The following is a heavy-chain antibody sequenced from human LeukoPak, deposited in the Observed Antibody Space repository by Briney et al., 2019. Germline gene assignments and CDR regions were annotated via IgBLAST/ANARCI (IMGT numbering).Heavy chain of an antibody. CDR3: ASLYYDFWSGYYTSAPLDY. J-gene: IGHJ4*02. CDR1: GGSISSSGYY. Sequence: PSETLSLTCTVSGGSISSSGYYWGWIRQPPGKGLEWIGSLFYGGSTYYNPSLKSRVTISVDTSKNQFSLKLSSVTAADTAVYYCASLYYDFWSGYYTSAPLDYWGQGTLVTVSS. V-gene: IGHV4-39*01. CDR2: LFYGGST. D-gene: IGHD3-3*01.